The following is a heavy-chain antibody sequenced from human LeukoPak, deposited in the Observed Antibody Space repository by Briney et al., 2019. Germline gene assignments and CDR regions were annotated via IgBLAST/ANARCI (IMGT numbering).Heavy chain of an antibody. Sequence: RASVKVSCKASEGTFSGYAINWVRQAPGQGLEWMGVIIPAFGTTNFGPKFQDRVTFTADTSTNTTYMELNSLKSDDTAIYYCARDRGGSSWFYFWGQGTLITISS. D-gene: IGHD6-13*01. V-gene: IGHV1-69*06. CDR3: ARDRGGSSWFYF. J-gene: IGHJ4*02. CDR1: EGTFSGYA. CDR2: IIPAFGTT.